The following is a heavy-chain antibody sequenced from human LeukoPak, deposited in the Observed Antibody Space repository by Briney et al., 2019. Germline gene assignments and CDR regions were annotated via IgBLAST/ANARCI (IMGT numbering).Heavy chain of an antibody. V-gene: IGHV3-48*01. CDR3: ASSVVTTYYYYYGMDV. J-gene: IGHJ6*02. D-gene: IGHD4-23*01. Sequence: GGSLRLSWAASGFTFNSYSMNWVRQAPGKGLGWVSYISSSSSTIYYADSVKGRFTISRDNAKNSLYLQMNSLRAEDTAVYYCASSVVTTYYYYYGMDVWGQGTTVTVSS. CDR1: GFTFNSYS. CDR2: ISSSSSTI.